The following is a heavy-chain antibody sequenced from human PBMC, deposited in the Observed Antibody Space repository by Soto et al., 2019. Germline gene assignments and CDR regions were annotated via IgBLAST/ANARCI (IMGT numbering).Heavy chain of an antibody. Sequence: QVQLVESGGGLAKPGGSLRLSCAASGFTFSDSYMSWIRQAPGKGLEWISYISSSGTMINYADSVKGRFTISRDNVKNSLYLQMTNLRVEETAVYYCARQYSRGWYPGYNWFDPWGQGTLVSVSS. J-gene: IGHJ5*02. V-gene: IGHV3-11*01. CDR3: ARQYSRGWYPGYNWFDP. CDR2: ISSSGTMI. D-gene: IGHD6-19*01. CDR1: GFTFSDSY.